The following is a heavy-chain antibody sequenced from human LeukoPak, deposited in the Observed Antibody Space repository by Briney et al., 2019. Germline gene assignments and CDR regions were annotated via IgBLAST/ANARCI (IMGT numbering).Heavy chain of an antibody. D-gene: IGHD3-9*01. V-gene: IGHV3-74*01. J-gene: IGHJ5*01. CDR2: IKGDGSHT. CDR3: VRDWYHFDFDS. Sequence: ESGGSLRLSYAASGFTFSNYWMHWVRQAPGKGLVWASRIKGDGSHTIYADSVKGRFTISRDNAKNTLYLQMKSLRAEDTAVYYCVRDWYHFDFDSWGLGTLVTVSS. CDR1: GFTFSNYW.